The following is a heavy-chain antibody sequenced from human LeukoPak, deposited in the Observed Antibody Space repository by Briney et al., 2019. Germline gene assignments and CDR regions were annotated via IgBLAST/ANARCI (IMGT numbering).Heavy chain of an antibody. J-gene: IGHJ4*02. CDR3: AREGAPGDFDY. V-gene: IGHV3-48*01. D-gene: IGHD2-2*01. CDR2: ISSSSSTI. Sequence: GGSLRLSCAASGFTFSSYGMTWVRQAPGKGLEWVSYISSSSSTIYYADSVKGRFTISRDNAKNSLYLQMNSLRAEDTAVYYCAREGAPGDFDYWGQGTLVTVSS. CDR1: GFTFSSYG.